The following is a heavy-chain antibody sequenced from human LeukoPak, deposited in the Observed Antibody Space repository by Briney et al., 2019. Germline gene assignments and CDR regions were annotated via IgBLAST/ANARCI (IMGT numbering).Heavy chain of an antibody. V-gene: IGHV3-48*03. J-gene: IGHJ4*02. D-gene: IGHD2-2*01. CDR1: GFTFSSYE. Sequence: PGGSLRLSCAASGFTFSSYEMNWVRQAPGKGLEWVSYISSSGSTIYYADSVKGRFTISRDNAKNSLYLQTNSLRAEDTAVYYCARGGPSYCSSTSCPPGYWGQGTLVTVSS. CDR3: ARGGPSYCSSTSCPPGY. CDR2: ISSSGSTI.